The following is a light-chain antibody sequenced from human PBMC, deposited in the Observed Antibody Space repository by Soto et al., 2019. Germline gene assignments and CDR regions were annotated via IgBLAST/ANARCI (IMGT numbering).Light chain of an antibody. CDR2: GNS. CDR1: SSNIGAGYD. V-gene: IGLV1-40*01. CDR3: QSYDNTLSGPIYV. Sequence: QSVLTQPPSVSGAPGQRVTISCTGSSSNIGAGYDVHWYQQLPGTAPKLLIYGNSNRPSGVPDRFSGSKSATSASLAITGLQAEDEGVYYCQSYDNTLSGPIYVFGTGTKVTVL. J-gene: IGLJ1*01.